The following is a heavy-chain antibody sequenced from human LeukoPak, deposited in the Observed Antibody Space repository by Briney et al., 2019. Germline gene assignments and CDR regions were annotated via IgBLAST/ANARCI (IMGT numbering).Heavy chain of an antibody. D-gene: IGHD5-12*01. J-gene: IGHJ4*02. CDR3: ATGLGYSGYDFLDY. Sequence: GGSLRLSCVASGFIFYDYAIHWVRQAPGKGLEWVSAISGSGGSTYYADSVKGRFTISRDNSKNTLYLQMNSLRAEDTAVYYCATGLGYSGYDFLDYWGQGTLVTVSS. CDR2: ISGSGGST. CDR1: GFIFYDYA. V-gene: IGHV3-23*01.